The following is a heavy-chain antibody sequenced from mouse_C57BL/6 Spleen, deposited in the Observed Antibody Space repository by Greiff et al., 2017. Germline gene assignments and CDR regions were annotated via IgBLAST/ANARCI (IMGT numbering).Heavy chain of an antibody. Sequence: VQRVESGPGLVAPSQSLSITCTVSGFSLTSYAISWVRQPPGKGLEWLGVIWTGGGTNYNSALKSRLSISKDNSKSQVFLKMNSLQTDDTARYYCASHYGSSYIYAMDYWGQGTSVTVSS. CDR1: GFSLTSYA. CDR2: IWTGGGT. D-gene: IGHD1-1*01. J-gene: IGHJ4*01. CDR3: ASHYGSSYIYAMDY. V-gene: IGHV2-9-1*01.